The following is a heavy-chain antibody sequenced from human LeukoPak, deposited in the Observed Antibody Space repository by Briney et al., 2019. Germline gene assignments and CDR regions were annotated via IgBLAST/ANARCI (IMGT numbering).Heavy chain of an antibody. CDR3: ARGYKVSAFDI. Sequence: SETLSLTCTVSGGSISSSSYYWGWIRQPPGKGLEWIGSIYYSGSTYYNPSLKSRVTISVDTSKNQFSLKLSSVTAADAAVYYCARGYKVSAFDIWGQGTMVTVSS. CDR1: GGSISSSSYY. J-gene: IGHJ3*02. CDR2: IYYSGST. D-gene: IGHD5-24*01. V-gene: IGHV4-39*07.